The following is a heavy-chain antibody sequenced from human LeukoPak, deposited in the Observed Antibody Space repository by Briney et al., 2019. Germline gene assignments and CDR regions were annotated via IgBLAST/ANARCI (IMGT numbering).Heavy chain of an antibody. D-gene: IGHD6-6*01. J-gene: IGHJ6*03. Sequence: PSETLSLTCAVYGGSFSGYYWSWIRQPPGKGLEWIGEINHSGSTNYNPSLKSRVTISVDTSKNQFSLKPSSVTAADTAVYYCARGEYSSSSRYYYMDVWGKGTTVTVSS. V-gene: IGHV4-34*01. CDR2: INHSGST. CDR1: GGSFSGYY. CDR3: ARGEYSSSSRYYYMDV.